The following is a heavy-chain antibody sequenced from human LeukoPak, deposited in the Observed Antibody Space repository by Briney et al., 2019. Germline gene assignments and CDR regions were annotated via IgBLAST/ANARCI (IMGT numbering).Heavy chain of an antibody. CDR3: ARDFFRGSYGTIDY. CDR2: ISAYNGNT. V-gene: IGHV1-18*01. CDR1: GGTFSSYA. D-gene: IGHD5-18*01. Sequence: ASVKVSCKASGGTFSSYAISWVRQAPGQGLEWMGWISAYNGNTNYAQKLQGRVTMTTDTSTSTAYMELRSLRSDDTAVYYCARDFFRGSYGTIDYWGQGTLVTVSS. J-gene: IGHJ4*02.